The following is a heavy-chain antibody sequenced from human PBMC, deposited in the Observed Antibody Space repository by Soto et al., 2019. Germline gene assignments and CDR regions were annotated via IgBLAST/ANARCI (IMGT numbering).Heavy chain of an antibody. CDR2: TGNKANSYTT. D-gene: IGHD1-1*01. Sequence: GGSLRLSCAASGFIFSDHYMDWVRQAPGKGLEWVGRTGNKANSYTTQYAASVKGRFTISRDDSKNSLYLQMNSLEIEDTAVYYCARALTTSFDLWGRGTLVTVSS. CDR3: ARALTTSFDL. J-gene: IGHJ2*01. CDR1: GFIFSDHY. V-gene: IGHV3-72*01.